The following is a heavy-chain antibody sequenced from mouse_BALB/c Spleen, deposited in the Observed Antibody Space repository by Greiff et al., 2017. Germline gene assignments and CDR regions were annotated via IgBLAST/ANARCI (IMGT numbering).Heavy chain of an antibody. V-gene: IGHV5-9-4*01. J-gene: IGHJ4*01. Sequence: EVKLVESGGGLVKPGGSLKLSCAASGFTFSSYAMSWVRQSPEKRLEWVAEISSGGSYTYYPDTVTGRFTISRDNAKNTLYLEMSSLRSEDTAMYYCARTSLRDYAMDYWGQGTSVTVSS. CDR1: GFTFSSYA. CDR3: ARTSLRDYAMDY. D-gene: IGHD1-1*01. CDR2: ISSGGSYT.